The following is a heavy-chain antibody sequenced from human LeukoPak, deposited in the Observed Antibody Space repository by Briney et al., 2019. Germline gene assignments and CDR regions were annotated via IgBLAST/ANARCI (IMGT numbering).Heavy chain of an antibody. CDR1: GYTFTGYF. J-gene: IGHJ3*02. CDR2: MNPDSGGT. CDR3: ATATVTTAFDI. D-gene: IGHD4-17*01. Sequence: GASVKVSCKASGYTFTGYFMHWVRHAPGQGLEWMGWMNPDSGGTSYGRKFQGRVTMTEDTSTDTAYMELSSLRSEDTAVYYCATATVTTAFDIWGQGTMVTVSS. V-gene: IGHV1-2*02.